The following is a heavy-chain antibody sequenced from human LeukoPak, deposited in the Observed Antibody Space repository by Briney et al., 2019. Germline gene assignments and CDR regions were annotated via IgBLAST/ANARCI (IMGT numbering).Heavy chain of an antibody. Sequence: LXXXVSXGSISSSXXXWGWIRQPPGXXLXWIGSIYYSGSTYYNPSLKSRVTISVDTSENQFSLKLSSVTAADTAVYYCARGSQGYSYGVGDYWGQGTLVTVSS. J-gene: IGHJ4*02. D-gene: IGHD5-18*01. CDR3: ARGSQGYSYGVGDY. CDR1: XGSISSSXXX. V-gene: IGHV4-39*07. CDR2: IYYSGST.